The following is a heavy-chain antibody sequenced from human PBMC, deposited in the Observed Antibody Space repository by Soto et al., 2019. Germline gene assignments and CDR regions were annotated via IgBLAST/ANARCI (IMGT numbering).Heavy chain of an antibody. CDR1: GDSIGGYF. J-gene: IGHJ2*01. Sequence: QVQLQESGPGLVKPSETLSLICAVSGDSIGGYFWNWIRQPPGKGLEWIGHTFYSGNTNYNPSLKSRVTISIDTSNIQFSLRLTSVTAADTAVYYCARQVYGNTWDGYFDLWGRGTLVTVSS. CDR2: TFYSGNT. V-gene: IGHV4-59*08. D-gene: IGHD3-10*01. CDR3: ARQVYGNTWDGYFDL.